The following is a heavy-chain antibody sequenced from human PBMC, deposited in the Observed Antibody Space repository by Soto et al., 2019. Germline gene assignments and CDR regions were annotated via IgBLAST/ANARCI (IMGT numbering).Heavy chain of an antibody. V-gene: IGHV4-30-2*01. J-gene: IGHJ2*01. D-gene: IGHD2-15*01. CDR1: GGSISSGGYS. Sequence: QLQLQESGSGLVKPSQTLSLTCAVSGGSISSGGYSWSWIRQPPGKGLEWIGYIYHSGSTYYNPSLKMRVTISVDRSKNQFALKLSSVTAADTAVYYCARDTGGYCSGGSCYSFWYFDLWGRGTLVTVSS. CDR3: ARDTGGYCSGGSCYSFWYFDL. CDR2: IYHSGST.